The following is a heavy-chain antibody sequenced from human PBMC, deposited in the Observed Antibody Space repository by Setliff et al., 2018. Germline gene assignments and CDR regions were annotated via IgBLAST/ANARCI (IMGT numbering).Heavy chain of an antibody. CDR3: ARDPLTTNRRRAFDI. D-gene: IGHD4-17*01. CDR1: GGSISSGGYY. Sequence: SETLSLTCTVSGGSISSGGYYWSWIRQHPGKGLEWIGYIYYCGSAYYNPSLKSRVTISVDTSKNQFSLKLSSVTAADTAVYYCARDPLTTNRRRAFDIWGQGTMVTVSS. V-gene: IGHV4-31*03. J-gene: IGHJ3*02. CDR2: IYYCGSA.